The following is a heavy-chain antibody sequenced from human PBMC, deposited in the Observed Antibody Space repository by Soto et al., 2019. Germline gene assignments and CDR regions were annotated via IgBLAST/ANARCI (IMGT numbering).Heavy chain of an antibody. V-gene: IGHV4-34*01. D-gene: IGHD6-19*01. J-gene: IGHJ4*02. CDR2: INHSGST. CDR3: ASRIAVAGNLSDY. Sequence: SETLSLTCAVYGGSFSGYYWSWIRQPPGKGLEWIGEINHSGSTNYNPSLKSRVTISVDTSKNQFSLKLSSVTAADTAVYYCASRIAVAGNLSDYWGTGILLTVFS. CDR1: GGSFSGYY.